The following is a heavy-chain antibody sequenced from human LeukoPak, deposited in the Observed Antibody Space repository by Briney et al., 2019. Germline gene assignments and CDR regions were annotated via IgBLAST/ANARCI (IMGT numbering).Heavy chain of an antibody. D-gene: IGHD3-22*01. CDR2: ITSSGSTI. CDR3: AREDYDSSDPLDY. V-gene: IGHV3-11*04. CDR1: GFTFSDYY. Sequence: PGGSLRLSCAASGFTFSDYYMSWIRQAPGKGLEWVSYITSSGSTIYYADSVKGRFTISRDNAKNSLYLQMNSLRAEDTAVYYCAREDYDSSDPLDYWGQGTLVTVSS. J-gene: IGHJ4*02.